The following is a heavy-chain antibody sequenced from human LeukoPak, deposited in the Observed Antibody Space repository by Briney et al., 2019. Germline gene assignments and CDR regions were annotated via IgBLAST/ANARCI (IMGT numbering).Heavy chain of an antibody. D-gene: IGHD3-22*01. CDR3: AKDLLDYDSSGYLFDY. CDR2: ISSSSSTI. Sequence: GGSLRLSCAASGFTFSSYSMNWVRQAPGKGLEWVSYISSSSSTIYYADSVKGRFTIPRDNAKNSLYLQMNSLRAEDTAVYYCAKDLLDYDSSGYLFDYWGQGTLVTVSS. V-gene: IGHV3-48*01. CDR1: GFTFSSYS. J-gene: IGHJ4*02.